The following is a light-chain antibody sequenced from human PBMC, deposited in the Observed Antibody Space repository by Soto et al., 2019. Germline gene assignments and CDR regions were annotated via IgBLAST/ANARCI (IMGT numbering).Light chain of an antibody. V-gene: IGLV2-18*02. Sequence: QSALTQPPSVSGSPGQSVTISCTGTSSDVGSYNRVSWYQQPPGTAPKLMIYDVSNRPSGVPDRFSGSKSGNTASLTISGLQAEDEADYYCSSYTSSSTLYVFVTGTKVTVL. CDR1: SSDVGSYNR. J-gene: IGLJ1*01. CDR2: DVS. CDR3: SSYTSSSTLYV.